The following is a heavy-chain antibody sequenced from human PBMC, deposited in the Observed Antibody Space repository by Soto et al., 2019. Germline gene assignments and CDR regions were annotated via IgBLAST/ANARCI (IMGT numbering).Heavy chain of an antibody. CDR2: INTGNGDT. J-gene: IGHJ4*02. V-gene: IGHV1-3*04. CDR1: GYSFSSYA. Sequence: QVPLVQSGAEVKNPWASVKVSCKAPGYSFSSYALHWVRQAPGQSFEWMGWINTGNGDTRYSQKLQGRVTMTRDTSASTAYIEVSSLRSEDMAVYYCARDRGVIAVAGHYYFDYWGQGTLVTVSS. CDR3: ARDRGVIAVAGHYYFDY. D-gene: IGHD6-19*01.